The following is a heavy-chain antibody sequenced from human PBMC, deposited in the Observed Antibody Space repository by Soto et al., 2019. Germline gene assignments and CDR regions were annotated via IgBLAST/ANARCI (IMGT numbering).Heavy chain of an antibody. CDR1: GYTFTSYG. CDR2: ISVYTGNT. CDR3: ARDRCTTDKCYPGMDV. D-gene: IGHD2-8*01. J-gene: IGHJ6*02. Sequence: ASVKVSCKSSGYTFTSYGVSCVRQAPGQGLEWLGWISVYTGNTKQAQKFQDRVTLTTEASTSTAYLELRSLRSDDTAVYYCARDRCTTDKCYPGMDVWGQGTTVTVSS. V-gene: IGHV1-18*04.